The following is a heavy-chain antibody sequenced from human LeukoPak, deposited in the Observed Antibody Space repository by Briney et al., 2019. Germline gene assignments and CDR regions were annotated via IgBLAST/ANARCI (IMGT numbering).Heavy chain of an antibody. CDR3: AKGSGWIDY. V-gene: IGHV3-23*01. Sequence: PGGSLRLSCAASGFTFSSYVMSWVRQAPGKGLEWVSAISVSGGSTYDADSVKGRFTISRDNSKNTLYLQMNSLRAEDTAVYYCAKGSGWIDYWGQGTLVTVSS. J-gene: IGHJ4*02. CDR1: GFTFSSYV. D-gene: IGHD6-19*01. CDR2: ISVSGGST.